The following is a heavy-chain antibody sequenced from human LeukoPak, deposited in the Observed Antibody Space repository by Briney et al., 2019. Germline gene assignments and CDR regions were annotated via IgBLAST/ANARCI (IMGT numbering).Heavy chain of an antibody. CDR1: GYSMSSSNW. V-gene: IGHV4-28*03. J-gene: IGHJ4*02. Sequence: SDTLSLTCAVSGYSMSSSNWWGWIRQPPGKGLEWIGYIYYSGSTNYNPSLKSRVAMSIDTSKNQFSLKLSSVTALDTAVYYCAREFGETYGSFEYWGQGSLVTVSS. CDR2: IYYSGST. D-gene: IGHD2-21*01. CDR3: AREFGETYGSFEY.